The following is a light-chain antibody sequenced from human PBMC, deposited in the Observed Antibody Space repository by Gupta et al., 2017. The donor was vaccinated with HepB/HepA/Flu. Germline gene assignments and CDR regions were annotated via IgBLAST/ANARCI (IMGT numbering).Light chain of an antibody. CDR1: SGHSSYI. Sequence: QPVLTQSSSAPPSLDSSVKLTCTLSSGHSSYIIAWHQQQPGKAPRYLMKLEGSGSYNKGSGVPDRFSGSSSGADRYLTISNLQSEDEADYYCETWDSNTRVFGGGTKLTVL. CDR2: LEGSGSY. CDR3: ETWDSNTRV. V-gene: IGLV4-60*03. J-gene: IGLJ2*01.